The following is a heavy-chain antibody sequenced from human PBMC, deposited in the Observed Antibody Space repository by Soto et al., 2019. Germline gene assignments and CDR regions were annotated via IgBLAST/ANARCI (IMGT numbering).Heavy chain of an antibody. CDR1: GYNFHTYW. CDR2: IYPHDSDT. CDR3: ARPTDYHYGMQV. V-gene: IGHV5-51*01. Sequence: HGESLKISCKGSGYNFHTYWIAWVRQMPGKGLEWMGFIYPHDSDTRYSPSFRGQVTISADKSINTAYLQWTSLKASDTAIYFCARPTDYHYGMQVWGQGTTVTVSS. D-gene: IGHD4-17*01. J-gene: IGHJ6*02.